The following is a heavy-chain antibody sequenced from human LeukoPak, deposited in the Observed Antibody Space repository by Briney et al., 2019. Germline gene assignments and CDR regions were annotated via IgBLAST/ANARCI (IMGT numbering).Heavy chain of an antibody. Sequence: KPSETLSLTCTVSGGSISSSSYYWGWIRQPPGKGLEWIGSIYYSGSTSYNPSLKSRVTISVDTSKNQFSLKLRSVTAADTAVYYCARAAHATPNWFDPWGQGTLVTVSS. CDR2: IYYSGST. J-gene: IGHJ5*02. D-gene: IGHD2-8*01. CDR1: GGSISSSSYY. CDR3: ARAAHATPNWFDP. V-gene: IGHV4-39*07.